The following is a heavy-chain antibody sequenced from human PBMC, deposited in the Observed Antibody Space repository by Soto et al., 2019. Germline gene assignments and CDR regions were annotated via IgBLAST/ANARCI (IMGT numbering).Heavy chain of an antibody. Sequence: PGGSLRLSCAASGFTFSSYAMSWVRQAPGKGLEWVSAISGSGGSTYYADSVKGRFTISRDNSKNTLYLQMSSLRAEDTAVYYCAKDYIAAVAAYYYYYGMDVWGQGTTVTVSS. CDR1: GFTFSSYA. CDR3: AKDYIAAVAAYYYYYGMDV. J-gene: IGHJ6*02. CDR2: ISGSGGST. D-gene: IGHD6-19*01. V-gene: IGHV3-23*01.